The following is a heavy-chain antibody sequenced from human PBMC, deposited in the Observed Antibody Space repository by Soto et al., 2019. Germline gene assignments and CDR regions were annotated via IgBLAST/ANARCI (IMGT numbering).Heavy chain of an antibody. CDR2: INTDGGSS. J-gene: IGHJ3*02. CDR3: AREAGYCSRTSCYRRAFDT. Sequence: EVQLVESGGDLVQPGGSLRLSCAASVFTFSGHWMHWVRQVPGKGLEWVSRINTDGGSSAYADSVKGRFTISRDNAKNTLYLQMKGLRVEDTAVYYCAREAGYCSRTSCYRRAFDTWGQGTTVTVSS. D-gene: IGHD2-2*01. CDR1: VFTFSGHW. V-gene: IGHV3-74*03.